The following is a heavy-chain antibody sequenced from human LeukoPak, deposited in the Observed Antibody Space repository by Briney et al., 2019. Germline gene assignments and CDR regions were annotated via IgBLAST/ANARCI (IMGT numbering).Heavy chain of an antibody. J-gene: IGHJ3*02. CDR2: ISSSSSYI. Sequence: PGGSLRLSCAASGFTFSSYSMNWVRQAPGKGLEWVSSISSSSSYIYYADSVKGRFTISRDNAKNSLYLQMNSLRAEDTAAYYCAREAVAANGDGAGAFDIWGQGTMVTVSS. V-gene: IGHV3-21*01. CDR1: GFTFSSYS. CDR3: AREAVAANGDGAGAFDI. D-gene: IGHD6-19*01.